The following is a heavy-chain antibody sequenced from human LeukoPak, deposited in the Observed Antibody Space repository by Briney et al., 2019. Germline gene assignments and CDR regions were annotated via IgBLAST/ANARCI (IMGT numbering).Heavy chain of an antibody. Sequence: ASVKVSCTASGYTFTSYDINWVRQATGQGLEWMGWMNPNSGNTGYAQKFQGRVTMTRNTSISTAYMELSSLRSEDTAVYYCARAASQYSSSWDRYWGQGTLVTVSS. J-gene: IGHJ4*02. CDR2: MNPNSGNT. V-gene: IGHV1-8*01. CDR3: ARAASQYSSSWDRY. D-gene: IGHD6-13*01. CDR1: GYTFTSYD.